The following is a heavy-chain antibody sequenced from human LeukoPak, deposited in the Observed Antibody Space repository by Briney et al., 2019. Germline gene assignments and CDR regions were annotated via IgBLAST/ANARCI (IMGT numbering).Heavy chain of an antibody. J-gene: IGHJ5*02. D-gene: IGHD1-1*01. Sequence: GGSLRLSCAASGFTFSSYGMHWVRQAPGKGLEWVAVIWYDGTNKYYVDSVKGRFTISRDNSKNTLYLQMNSLRAEDTAVYYCARGARSVPNFNLFDPWGQGTLVTVSS. CDR3: ARGARSVPNFNLFDP. CDR2: IWYDGTNK. CDR1: GFTFSSYG. V-gene: IGHV3-33*01.